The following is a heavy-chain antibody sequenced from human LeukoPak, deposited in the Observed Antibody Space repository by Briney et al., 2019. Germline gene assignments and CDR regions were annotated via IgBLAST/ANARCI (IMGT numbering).Heavy chain of an antibody. V-gene: IGHV3-30*18. CDR3: AKEAGVLLWFGEFDYFDY. Sequence: GGSLRLSCAASGFTFSSYGMHWVRQAPGKGLEWVAVISYDGSNKYYADSVKGRFTISRDNSKNTLYLQMNSLRAEDTAVYYCAKEAGVLLWFGEFDYFDYWGQGTLVTVSS. D-gene: IGHD3-10*01. J-gene: IGHJ4*02. CDR2: ISYDGSNK. CDR1: GFTFSSYG.